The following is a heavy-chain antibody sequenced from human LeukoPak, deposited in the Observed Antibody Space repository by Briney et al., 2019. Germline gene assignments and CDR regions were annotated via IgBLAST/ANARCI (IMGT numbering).Heavy chain of an antibody. CDR2: ISAYNGNT. J-gene: IGHJ4*02. CDR1: GYTFTSYG. D-gene: IGHD5-18*01. Sequence: ASVKVSCKASGYTFTSYGISWVRQAPGQGLEWMGWISAYNGNTNYAQKLQGRVTMTTDTSTSTAYMELRSLRSDDTAVYYCTRYIQLWPREYYFDYWGQGTLVTVSS. CDR3: TRYIQLWPREYYFDY. V-gene: IGHV1-18*01.